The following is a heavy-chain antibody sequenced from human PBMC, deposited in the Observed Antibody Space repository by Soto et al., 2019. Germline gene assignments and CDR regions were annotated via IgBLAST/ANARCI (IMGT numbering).Heavy chain of an antibody. V-gene: IGHV4-30-4*01. CDR1: GGSISSGDYY. D-gene: IGHD3-10*01. CDR3: ARARRADTLPYFYYAMDV. Sequence: QVQLQESGPGLVKPSQTLSLTCIVSGGSISSGDYYWSWIRQPPGKGLEWIGYIYYSGSTYYNPSLKSRFTLSVDTSKNQFSLKLTSVTAEDTAVYYCARARRADTLPYFYYAMDVWGQGTTVTVSS. CDR2: IYYSGST. J-gene: IGHJ6*02.